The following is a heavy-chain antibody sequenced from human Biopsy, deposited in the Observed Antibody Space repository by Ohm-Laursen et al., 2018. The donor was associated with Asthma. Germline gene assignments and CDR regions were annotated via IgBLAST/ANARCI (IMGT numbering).Heavy chain of an antibody. CDR1: GGYMRSGNYY. Sequence: VTLSLTCSLPSGSGGYMRSGNYYWGWIRRPPGKGLEWIGSIYYSGTTYYNPSLESRVTVSADTSKNQFSLKLTSVTAADTAVYYCVRGSSSWHHGPFHYYYGLDVWGQGTTATVSS. CDR3: VRGSSSWHHGPFHYYYGLDV. V-gene: IGHV4-39*01. D-gene: IGHD6-13*01. CDR2: IYYSGTT. J-gene: IGHJ6*02.